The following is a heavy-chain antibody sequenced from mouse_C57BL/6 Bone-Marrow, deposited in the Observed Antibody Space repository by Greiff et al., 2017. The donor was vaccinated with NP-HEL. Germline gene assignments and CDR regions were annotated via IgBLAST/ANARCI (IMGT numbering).Heavy chain of an antibody. Sequence: GGGLVQPKGSLKLSCAASGFSFNTYAMNWVRQAPGKGLEWVARIRSKSNNYATYYADSVKDRFTISRDDSESMLYLQMNNLKTEDTAMYYCVRLRPLYAMDYWGQGTSVTVSS. CDR1: GFSFNTYA. CDR2: IRSKSNNYAT. J-gene: IGHJ4*01. CDR3: VRLRPLYAMDY. V-gene: IGHV10-1*01.